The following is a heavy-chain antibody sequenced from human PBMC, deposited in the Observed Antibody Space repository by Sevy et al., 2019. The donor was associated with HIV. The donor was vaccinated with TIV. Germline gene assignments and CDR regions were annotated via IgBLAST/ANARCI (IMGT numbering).Heavy chain of an antibody. J-gene: IGHJ4*02. CDR3: GSQSPPLYGSGTYYNAYLDN. CDR2: IGGSGSSI. Sequence: GESLKISCAASGLSFSSHVMTWVRQAPGKGLEWVSGIGGSGSSIFYAESVKGRLTISRDISKSSLYLEMKSLRAEDTALFYCGSQSPPLYGSGTYYNAYLDNWGQGTLVTVSS. CDR1: GLSFSSHV. D-gene: IGHD3-10*01. V-gene: IGHV3-23*01.